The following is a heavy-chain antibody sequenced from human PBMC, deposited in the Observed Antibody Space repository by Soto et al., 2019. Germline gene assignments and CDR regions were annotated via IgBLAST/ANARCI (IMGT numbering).Heavy chain of an antibody. D-gene: IGHD5-12*01. CDR1: GGTFSSFG. CDR3: AREGSGYNF. V-gene: IGHV1-69*01. CDR2: IIPVFGRP. J-gene: IGHJ1*01. Sequence: QVQLVQSGAELKKPGSSVKVSRKASGGTFSSFGISWVRQAPGQGLEWMGGIIPVFGRPNYAQRFRGRLTITADESTNTGYMELIDLRSEDTAVYYCAREGSGYNFWGQGTQVTVSS.